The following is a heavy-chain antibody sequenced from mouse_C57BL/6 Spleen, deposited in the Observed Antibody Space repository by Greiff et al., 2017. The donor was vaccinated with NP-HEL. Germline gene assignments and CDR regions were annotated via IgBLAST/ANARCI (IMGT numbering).Heavy chain of an antibody. CDR1: GYSFTGYF. CDR2: INPYNGDT. D-gene: IGHD1-1*01. V-gene: IGHV1-20*01. Sequence: VQLQQSGPELVKPGDSVKISCKASGYSFTGYFMNWVMQSHGKSLEWIGRINPYNGDTFYNQKFKGKATLTVDKSSSTAHMGLRSLTSEDSAVYYCAREDYGSSYGFAYWGQGTLVTVSA. CDR3: AREDYGSSYGFAY. J-gene: IGHJ3*01.